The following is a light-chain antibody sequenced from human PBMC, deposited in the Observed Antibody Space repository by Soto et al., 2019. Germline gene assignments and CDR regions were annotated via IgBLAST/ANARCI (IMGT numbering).Light chain of an antibody. CDR3: ASYTTSSTVV. CDR1: TNDIGRFNY. Sequence: QSVLTQPASGSGSPGQAITISCTGTTNDIGRFNYVSWYQHHPGKAPKLMIYDVSNRPSGLSNRFSGSKSGNTASLIISGLQTEDEADYYCASYTTSSTVVFGGGTKLTVL. CDR2: DVS. J-gene: IGLJ2*01. V-gene: IGLV2-14*03.